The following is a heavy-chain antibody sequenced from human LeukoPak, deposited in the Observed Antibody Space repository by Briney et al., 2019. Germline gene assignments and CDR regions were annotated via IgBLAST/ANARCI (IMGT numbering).Heavy chain of an antibody. CDR2: IIPIFGTA. CDR3: ARVRERGIQLWHFDY. V-gene: IGHV1-69*01. Sequence: SVKVSCKASGGTFSSYAISWVRQAPGQGLEWMGGIIPIFGTANYAQKFQGRVTITADESTSTAYMELSSLRSEDTAVYYCARVRERGIQLWHFDYWGQGTLVTVSS. J-gene: IGHJ4*02. D-gene: IGHD5-18*01. CDR1: GGTFSSYA.